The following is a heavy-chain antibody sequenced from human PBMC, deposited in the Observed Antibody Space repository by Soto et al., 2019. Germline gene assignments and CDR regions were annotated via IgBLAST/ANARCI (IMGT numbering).Heavy chain of an antibody. D-gene: IGHD3-10*01. CDR3: ARDHAYGSWGADY. CDR1: GFTFGNYG. V-gene: IGHV3-33*01. CDR2: IWSDGTKN. Sequence: QVQLVESGGGVVQPGGSLRLPCVASGFTFGNYGMHWVRQAPGKGLEWVAVIWSDGTKNYYADSVKGRFTISRDNSKDTLYLQMNSLRADDTAMYYCARDHAYGSWGADYWGQGTLVTVSS. J-gene: IGHJ4*02.